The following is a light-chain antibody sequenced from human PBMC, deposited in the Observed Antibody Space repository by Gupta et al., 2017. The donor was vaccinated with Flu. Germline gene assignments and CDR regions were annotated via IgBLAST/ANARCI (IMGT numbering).Light chain of an antibody. CDR3: QQYSHWPPLT. Sequence: AHLSVSPGQRATLSCRTSQSVGADLAWYQQKPGQAPRLLIYDASTRASGSPDRFRGSGSGTDFTLTISSRQSEDSGVYFCQQYSHWPPLTFGGGTKVEI. V-gene: IGKV3-15*01. CDR2: DAS. CDR1: QSVGAD. J-gene: IGKJ4*01.